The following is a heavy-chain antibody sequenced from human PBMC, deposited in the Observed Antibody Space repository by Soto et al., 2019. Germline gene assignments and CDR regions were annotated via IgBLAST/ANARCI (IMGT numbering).Heavy chain of an antibody. J-gene: IGHJ4*02. CDR2: IYWDADK. CDR1: GFSLSTSGVG. V-gene: IGHV2-5*02. Sequence: QITLKESGPTLVKPTQTLTLTCPVSGFSLSTSGVGVAWIRQPPGKALQWLGIIYWDADKRYSPSLRSRLTITKDISKNQVVLSMANMQSVDAATYFCAHFAYYGSASLDNWGQGTLVSVS. D-gene: IGHD3-10*01. CDR3: AHFAYYGSASLDN.